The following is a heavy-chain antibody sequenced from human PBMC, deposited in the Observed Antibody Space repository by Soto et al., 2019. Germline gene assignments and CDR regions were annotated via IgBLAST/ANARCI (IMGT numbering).Heavy chain of an antibody. V-gene: IGHV3-7*05. D-gene: IGHD5-12*01. CDR2: IKQDGSEK. CDR3: ARDRDSGYEPFDY. Sequence: PGGSLRLSCASSGFTFSSYWMSWVRQAPGKGLEWVANIKQDGSEKYYVDSVKGRFTISRDNAKNSLYLQMNSLRAEDTAVYYCARDRDSGYEPFDYWGQGTLVTVSS. J-gene: IGHJ4*02. CDR1: GFTFSSYW.